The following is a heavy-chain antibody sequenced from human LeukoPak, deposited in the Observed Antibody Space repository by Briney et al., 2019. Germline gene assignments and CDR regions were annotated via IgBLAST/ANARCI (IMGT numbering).Heavy chain of an antibody. V-gene: IGHV4-34*01. Sequence: SETLSLTCTVSGGSISSYYWSWIRQPPGKGLEWIGEINHSGSTNYNPSLKSRVTISVDTSKNQFSLKLSSVTAADTAVYYCARAVWHSIGSEDYWGQGTLVTVSS. CDR3: ARAVWHSIGSEDY. J-gene: IGHJ4*02. CDR2: INHSGST. CDR1: GGSISSYY. D-gene: IGHD2-21*01.